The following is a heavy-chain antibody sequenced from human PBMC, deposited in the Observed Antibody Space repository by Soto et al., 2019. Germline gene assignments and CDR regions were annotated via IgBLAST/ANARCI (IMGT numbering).Heavy chain of an antibody. Sequence: GGSLRLSCPASAFCLTTYVIHCVRQAPGKGLEWVGVLSHDGTYKYYGDAVKGRITLSRDTSKNAVYLEMNSLRPEDMAVYYCAKGLLAIVGTTLPRGAFNIWGQGTMVTVSS. V-gene: IGHV3-30*18. D-gene: IGHD1-26*01. J-gene: IGHJ3*02. CDR1: AFCLTTYV. CDR3: AKGLLAIVGTTLPRGAFNI. CDR2: LSHDGTYK.